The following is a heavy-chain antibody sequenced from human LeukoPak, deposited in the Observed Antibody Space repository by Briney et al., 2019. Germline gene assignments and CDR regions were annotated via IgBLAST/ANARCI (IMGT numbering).Heavy chain of an antibody. D-gene: IGHD3-10*01. J-gene: IGHJ3*02. V-gene: IGHV3-21*01. CDR1: GFTFSSYS. CDR3: ASYGDYYGSGSYPSDAFDI. CDR2: ISSSSSYI. Sequence: KPGGSLRLSCAASGFTFSSYSMNWVRQAPGKGLEWVSSISSSSSYIYYADSVKGRFTISRDNAKNSLYLQMNSLRAEDTAVYYCASYGDYYGSGSYPSDAFDIWGQGTMVTVSS.